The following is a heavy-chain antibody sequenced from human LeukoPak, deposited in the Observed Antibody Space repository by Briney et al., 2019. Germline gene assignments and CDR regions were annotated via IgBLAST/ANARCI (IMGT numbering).Heavy chain of an antibody. Sequence: SETLSLTCAVYGGSFSGYYWSWIRQPPGKGVEWIGEINHSGSTNYNPSLKSRVTISVDTSKNQFSLKLSSVTAADTAVYYCAREGSSSWERYFDYWGQGTLVTVSS. V-gene: IGHV4-34*01. J-gene: IGHJ4*02. CDR3: AREGSSSWERYFDY. CDR1: GGSFSGYY. D-gene: IGHD6-13*01. CDR2: INHSGST.